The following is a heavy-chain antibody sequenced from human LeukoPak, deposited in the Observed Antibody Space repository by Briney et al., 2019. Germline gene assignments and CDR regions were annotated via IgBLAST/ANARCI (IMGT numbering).Heavy chain of an antibody. Sequence: EASVKVSCKASGYTFSTYGISWVRQAPGQGLEWMGWISAYKGNTYYAQNLQGRVTMTTDTSTSTAYMELSSLRSDDTAIYYCARDLYYYGSGSYYDVFDVWGQGTMVTVSS. V-gene: IGHV1-18*01. D-gene: IGHD3-10*01. CDR3: ARDLYYYGSGSYYDVFDV. CDR2: ISAYKGNT. J-gene: IGHJ3*01. CDR1: GYTFSTYG.